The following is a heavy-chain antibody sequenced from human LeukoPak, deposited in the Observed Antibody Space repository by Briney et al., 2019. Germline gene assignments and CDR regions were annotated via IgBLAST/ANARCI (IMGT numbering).Heavy chain of an antibody. D-gene: IGHD3-22*01. CDR3: GIAEYYCDSSGYYGYAFDI. V-gene: IGHV4-31*02. CDR2: IYYSGST. J-gene: IGHJ3*02. Sequence: PQTLSPTWTLAGGSLSNGCSCWSWIRQHPGKGLEWIGYIYYSGSTYYNPSLKSRVTISVDTSKIQFSLYPSSVTTAERARESDGIAEYYCDSSGYYGYAFDIWGQGTMVTVSS. CDR1: GGSLSNGCSC.